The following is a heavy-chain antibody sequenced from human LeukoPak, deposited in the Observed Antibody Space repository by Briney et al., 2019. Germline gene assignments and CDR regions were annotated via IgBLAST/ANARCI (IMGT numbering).Heavy chain of an antibody. V-gene: IGHV4-39*01. J-gene: IGHJ4*02. Sequence: SETLSLTCTVSGGSISSSSYYWGWIRQPPGKGLEWIVSIYYSGSTYYNPSLKSRVTISVDTSKNQFSLKLSSVTAADTAVYYCARHHSIARPHWGQGTLVTVSS. CDR1: GGSISSSSYY. CDR3: ARHHSIARPH. CDR2: IYYSGST. D-gene: IGHD6-6*01.